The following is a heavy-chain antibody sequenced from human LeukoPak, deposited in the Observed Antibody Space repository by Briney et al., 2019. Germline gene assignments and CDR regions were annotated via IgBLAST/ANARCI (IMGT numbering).Heavy chain of an antibody. CDR3: ARAYEWFQKPNWFDP. CDR1: GYTFTSYG. V-gene: IGHV1-18*01. D-gene: IGHD3-3*01. Sequence: ASVKVSCKASGYTFTSYGISWVRQAPGQGLEWMGWISPYNGNTNYAQKLQGRATMTTDTSTSTAYMELRSLRSDDTAVYYCARAYEWFQKPNWFDPWGQGTLVTVSS. J-gene: IGHJ5*02. CDR2: ISPYNGNT.